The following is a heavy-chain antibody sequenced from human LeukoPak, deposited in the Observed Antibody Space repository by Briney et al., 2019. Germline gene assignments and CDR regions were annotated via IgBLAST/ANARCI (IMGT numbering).Heavy chain of an antibody. J-gene: IGHJ4*02. Sequence: PGGSLRLSCAASGFTFSSYAMSWVRQAPGKGLEWVSLIYSGGSTYYADSVKGRFTISRDNSKNTLYLQMNSLRAEDTAVYYCAKYLGYGYYDILTGPFGPVFDYWGQGTLVTVSS. CDR1: GFTFSSYA. V-gene: IGHV3-23*03. D-gene: IGHD3-9*01. CDR3: AKYLGYGYYDILTGPFGPVFDY. CDR2: IYSGGST.